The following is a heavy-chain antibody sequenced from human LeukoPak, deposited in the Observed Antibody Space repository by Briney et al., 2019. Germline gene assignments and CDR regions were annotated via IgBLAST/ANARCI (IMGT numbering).Heavy chain of an antibody. CDR2: IYTSGST. CDR3: ARDYYDSSGYGDYYFHY. Sequence: SETLSLTCTVSGVSISSYDWSWIRQPPGKGLEWISRIYTSGSTNYNPSLKSRVTMSVDTSKNQLSLKLSAVTAADTAVYYCARDYYDSSGYGDYYFHYWGQGTLVTVSS. D-gene: IGHD3-22*01. J-gene: IGHJ4*02. V-gene: IGHV4-4*07. CDR1: GVSISSYD.